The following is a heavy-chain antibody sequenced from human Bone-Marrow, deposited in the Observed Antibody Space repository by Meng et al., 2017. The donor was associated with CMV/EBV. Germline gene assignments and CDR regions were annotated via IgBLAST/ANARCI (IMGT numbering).Heavy chain of an antibody. CDR1: GFTVSSSY. V-gene: IGHV3-53*01. D-gene: IGHD3-10*01. CDR3: ARRLYGSGTLDY. J-gene: IGHJ4*02. CDR2: IYSAGTT. Sequence: GESLKIPCAASGFTVSSSYFSWVRQAPGKGLEWVSVIYSAGTTHYADSVKGRFTISRDHSKKTMYLQMNSLRAEDTAVYYCARRLYGSGTLDYWGQGTLVTVSS.